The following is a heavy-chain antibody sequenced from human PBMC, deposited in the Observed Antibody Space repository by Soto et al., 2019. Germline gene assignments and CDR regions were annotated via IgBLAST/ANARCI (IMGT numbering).Heavy chain of an antibody. Sequence: SVKVSCKASGGTFSSYAISWVRQAPGQGLEWMGGIIPIFGTANYAQKFQGRVTITADESTSTAYMELSSLRSDDTAVYYCARDPFYSGTNLQVGYFDSWGQGTLVTVSS. V-gene: IGHV1-69*13. CDR1: GGTFSSYA. D-gene: IGHD1-26*01. CDR2: IIPIFGTA. J-gene: IGHJ4*02. CDR3: ARDPFYSGTNLQVGYFDS.